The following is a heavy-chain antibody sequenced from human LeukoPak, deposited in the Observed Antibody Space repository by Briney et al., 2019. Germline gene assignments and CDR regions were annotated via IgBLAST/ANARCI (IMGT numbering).Heavy chain of an antibody. Sequence: ASVKVSCKASGYTFTSYGISWVRQAPGQGLEWMGWISAHNGNTNYAQKLQGRVTMTTDTSTSTAYMELRSLRSDDTAVYYCARVKGVLRYFDWLFRPFDYWGQGTLVTVSS. CDR2: ISAHNGNT. D-gene: IGHD3-9*01. CDR3: ARVKGVLRYFDWLFRPFDY. CDR1: GYTFTSYG. V-gene: IGHV1-18*01. J-gene: IGHJ4*02.